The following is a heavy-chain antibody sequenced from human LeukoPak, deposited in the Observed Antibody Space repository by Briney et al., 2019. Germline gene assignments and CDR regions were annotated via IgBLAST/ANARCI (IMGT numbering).Heavy chain of an antibody. J-gene: IGHJ4*02. CDR1: GGSISSGDYY. D-gene: IGHD5-18*01. Sequence: SETLSLTCTVSGGSISSGDYYWSWIRQPPGKGLEWIGYIYYSGSTYYNPSLKSRVTISVDTSKNQFSLMLSSVTAADTAVYYCARDLVSDTAMVDYWGQGTLVTVSS. V-gene: IGHV4-30-4*08. CDR2: IYYSGST. CDR3: ARDLVSDTAMVDY.